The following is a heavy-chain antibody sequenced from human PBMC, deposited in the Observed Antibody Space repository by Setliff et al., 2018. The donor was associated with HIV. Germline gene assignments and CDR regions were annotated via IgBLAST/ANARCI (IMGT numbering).Heavy chain of an antibody. D-gene: IGHD3-16*01. J-gene: IGHJ3*02. CDR1: GYSFITYW. CDR3: ARFYGSYDVGGFDI. CDR2: MNPDGSNT. V-gene: IGHV5-51*01. Sequence: PGESLKISCQGSGYSFITYWIGWVRQRPGKGLEWMGIMNPDGSNTRYSPSFQGQVTISVDESISTAYLQWGSLKASDTAFYYCARFYGSYDVGGFDIWGQGTKVTVSS.